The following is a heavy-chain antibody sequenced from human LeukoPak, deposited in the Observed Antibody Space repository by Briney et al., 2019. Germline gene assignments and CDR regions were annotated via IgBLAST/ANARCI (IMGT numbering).Heavy chain of an antibody. V-gene: IGHV3-13*01. CDR1: GFTFSSYD. CDR2: IGTAGDT. Sequence: GGSLRLSCAASGFTFSSYDMQWVRQATGKGLEWVSAIGTAGDTYYPGSVKGRFTISRENAKNSLYLQMNSLRAGDTAVYYCARGGYDGSYYYGMDVWGQGTTVTVSS. J-gene: IGHJ6*02. D-gene: IGHD2-15*01. CDR3: ARGGYDGSYYYGMDV.